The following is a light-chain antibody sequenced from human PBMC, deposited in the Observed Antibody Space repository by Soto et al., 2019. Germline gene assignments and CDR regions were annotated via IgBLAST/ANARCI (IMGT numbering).Light chain of an antibody. CDR3: AAWDDSLSGYYV. V-gene: IGLV1-47*01. Sequence: QSLLTQPPSASGTPGQRVTISCSGSSSNIGSNYVYWYQQLPGTAPKLLIYRNNQRPSGVPDRFSGSKSGTSASLAISGLRCEDEADYYCAAWDDSLSGYYVVGTGTKLTVL. CDR2: RNN. CDR1: SSNIGSNY. J-gene: IGLJ1*01.